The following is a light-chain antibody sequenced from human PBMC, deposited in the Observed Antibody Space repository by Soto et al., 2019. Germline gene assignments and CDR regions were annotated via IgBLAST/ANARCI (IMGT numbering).Light chain of an antibody. J-gene: IGLJ3*02. Sequence: QSALTQPASVSGSPGQSTTISCTGTSSDVGSYNLVSWYQQHPGKAPKLMIYEGSKRPSGVSNRFSGSKSGNTASLTISGLQAEDEADYYCCSYAGSRFGGGTKLTVL. V-gene: IGLV2-23*01. CDR3: CSYAGSR. CDR1: SSDVGSYNL. CDR2: EGS.